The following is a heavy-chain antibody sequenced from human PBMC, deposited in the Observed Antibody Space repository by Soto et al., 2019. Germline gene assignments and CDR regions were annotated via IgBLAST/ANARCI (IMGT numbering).Heavy chain of an antibody. CDR2: ISGSGGST. J-gene: IGHJ4*02. CDR1: GFTFSSYA. V-gene: IGHV3-23*01. CDR3: AKGGGFIVVVPAAADY. D-gene: IGHD2-2*01. Sequence: GGSLRLSCAASGFTFSSYAMSWVRQAPGKGLEWVSAISGSGGSTYYADSVKGRFTISRDNSKNTLYLQMNSLRAEDTAVYYCAKGGGFIVVVPAAADYWGQGTLVTVSS.